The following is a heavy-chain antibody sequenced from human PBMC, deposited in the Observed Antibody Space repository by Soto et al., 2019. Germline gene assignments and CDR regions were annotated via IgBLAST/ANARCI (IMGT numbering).Heavy chain of an antibody. J-gene: IGHJ3*02. V-gene: IGHV3-74*01. Sequence: PWGSLRLPCAASGFTFSSYWMHWVRQAPGKGPVWVPRINSDGSSTSYADSVKGRFTISRDNAKNTLYLQMNSLRAEDTAVYYCARPYYYDSSGYPRAFDIWGQGTMVTVSS. CDR1: GFTFSSYW. CDR2: INSDGSST. CDR3: ARPYYYDSSGYPRAFDI. D-gene: IGHD3-22*01.